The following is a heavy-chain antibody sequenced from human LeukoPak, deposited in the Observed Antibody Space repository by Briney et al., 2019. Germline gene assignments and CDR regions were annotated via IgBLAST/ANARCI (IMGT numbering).Heavy chain of an antibody. CDR1: GFTLTTYW. V-gene: IGHV3-7*01. D-gene: IGHD3-22*01. Sequence: AGGSLRLSCAVSGFTLTTYWMSWVRQAPGKGLEWVANIKDDGGEKYYVDSVKGRFTISRDNTKNLLFLQMNNLRAEDTAVYYCGRDPYYDALDYWGQGTLVTVSS. CDR2: IKDDGGEK. J-gene: IGHJ4*02. CDR3: GRDPYYDALDY.